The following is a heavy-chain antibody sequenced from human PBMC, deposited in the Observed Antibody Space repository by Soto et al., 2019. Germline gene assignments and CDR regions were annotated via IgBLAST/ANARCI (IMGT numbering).Heavy chain of an antibody. CDR3: ARHGSTARLGV. CDR2: IFYSGST. CDR1: GGSISVSSYY. Sequence: QLQLQESGPGLVKPSETLSLTCTVSGGSISVSSYYWGWIRQSPEKGLEWIASIFYSGSTYYNPSLKSRVTMPVDTSRDQFSLRLRSVTAADTAVYYCARHGSTARLGVWGQGTTVTVSS. V-gene: IGHV4-39*01. J-gene: IGHJ6*02. D-gene: IGHD1-1*01.